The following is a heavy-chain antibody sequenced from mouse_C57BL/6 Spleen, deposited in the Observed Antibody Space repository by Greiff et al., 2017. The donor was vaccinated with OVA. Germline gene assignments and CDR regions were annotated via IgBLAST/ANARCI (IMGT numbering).Heavy chain of an antibody. V-gene: IGHV1-69*01. CDR2: IDPSDSYT. J-gene: IGHJ2*01. D-gene: IGHD4-1*01. Sequence: VQLQQPGAELVMPGASVKLSCKASGYTFTSYWMHWVKQRPGQGLEWIGEIDPSDSYTNYNQKFKGKSTLTVDKSSSTAYMQLSSLTSEDSAVYYCARSEGNWAYYFDYWGQGTTLTVSS. CDR1: GYTFTSYW. CDR3: ARSEGNWAYYFDY.